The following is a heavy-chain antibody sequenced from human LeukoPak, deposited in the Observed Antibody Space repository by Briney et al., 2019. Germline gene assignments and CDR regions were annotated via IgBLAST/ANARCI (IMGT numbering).Heavy chain of an antibody. CDR2: ISSSSSYI. J-gene: IGHJ4*02. Sequence: GGSLRLSCAASGFIFSSYSMNWVRQAPGKGLEWVSSISSSSSYIYYADSVKGRFTISRGNAKNSLYLQMNSLRAEDTAVYYCARDPAAGIDYWGQGTLVTVSS. CDR1: GFIFSSYS. V-gene: IGHV3-21*01. D-gene: IGHD6-13*01. CDR3: ARDPAAGIDY.